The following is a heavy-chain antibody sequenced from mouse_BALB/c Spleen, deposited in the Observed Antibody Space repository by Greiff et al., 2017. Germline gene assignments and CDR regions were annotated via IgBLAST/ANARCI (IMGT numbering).Heavy chain of an antibody. CDR1: GYTFTDYN. D-gene: IGHD1-1*01. CDR3: ARSEKIRSYWFAY. V-gene: IGHV1-18*01. CDR2: INPNNGGT. Sequence: EVKLQESGPELVKPGASVKIPCKASGYTFTDYNMDWVKQSHGKSLEWIGDINPNNGGTIYNQKFKGKATLTVDKSSSTAYMELRSLTSEDTAVYYCARSEKIRSYWFAYWGQGTLVTVSA. J-gene: IGHJ3*01.